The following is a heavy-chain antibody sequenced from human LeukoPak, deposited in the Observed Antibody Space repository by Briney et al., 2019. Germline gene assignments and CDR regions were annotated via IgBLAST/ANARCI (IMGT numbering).Heavy chain of an antibody. J-gene: IGHJ4*02. D-gene: IGHD6-19*01. Sequence: GGSLRLSCAASGFTFSSYAMHWVRQAPGKGLEYVPAISSNGGSTYYANSVKGRFTISRDNSKNTLYLQMNSLRDEDTAVYYCARDRGSVDYWGQGTLVTVSS. CDR3: ARDRGSVDY. CDR1: GFTFSSYA. V-gene: IGHV3-64*01. CDR2: ISSNGGST.